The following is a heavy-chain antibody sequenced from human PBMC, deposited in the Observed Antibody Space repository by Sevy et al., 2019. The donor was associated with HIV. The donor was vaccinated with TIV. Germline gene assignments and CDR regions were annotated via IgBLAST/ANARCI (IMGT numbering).Heavy chain of an antibody. CDR1: GFTFSSYT. D-gene: IGHD1-26*01. J-gene: IGHJ3*02. Sequence: GGSLRLSCATSGFTFSSYTMIWVRQAPGKGLEWISYISSSGTSIYYADSVKGRFTISRDNAKDSLYLQMNSLRDEDTAVYYCARDWVAGGAFDIWGQGTMVTVSS. CDR3: ARDWVAGGAFDI. V-gene: IGHV3-48*02. CDR2: ISSSGTSI.